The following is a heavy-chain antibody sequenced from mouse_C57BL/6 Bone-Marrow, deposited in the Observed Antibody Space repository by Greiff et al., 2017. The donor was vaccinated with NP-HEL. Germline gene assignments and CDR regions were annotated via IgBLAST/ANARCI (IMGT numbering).Heavy chain of an antibody. CDR2: INPYNGGT. CDR1: GYTFTDYY. D-gene: IGHD1-1*01. J-gene: IGHJ2*01. CDR3: ARSITTVVASVDY. V-gene: IGHV1-19*01. Sequence: VQLQQPGPVLVKPGASVKMSCKASGYTFTDYYMNWVKQSHGKSLEWIGVINPYNGGTSYNQKFKGKATLTVDKSSSTAYMELNSLTSEDSAVYYCARSITTVVASVDYWGQGTTLTVSS.